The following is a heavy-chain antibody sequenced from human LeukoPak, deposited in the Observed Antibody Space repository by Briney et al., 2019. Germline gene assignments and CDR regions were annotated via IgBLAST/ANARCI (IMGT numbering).Heavy chain of an antibody. CDR2: ITSRGEST. CDR3: ARDRPNYYGSDGHYYRRDGDY. CDR1: GFPFSIYA. D-gene: IGHD3-22*01. Sequence: GGSLRLSCAASGFPFSIYAMSWVRQAPGKGLQWVSSITSRGESTWYVDSVKGRFTITRDNSENTLYLQMHSLRAEDTAVYYCARDRPNYYGSDGHYYRRDGDYWGRGTLVSVSS. J-gene: IGHJ4*02. V-gene: IGHV3-23*01.